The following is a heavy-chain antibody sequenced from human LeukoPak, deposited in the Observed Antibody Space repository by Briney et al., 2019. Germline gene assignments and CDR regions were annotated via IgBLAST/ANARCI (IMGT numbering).Heavy chain of an antibody. Sequence: SETLSLSCTVSGGSVGSYYWSWIRQSPGKGLEWIGYIYYGGSANYNPSLKSRATISIDRSKNQFSLKLSSLTAADTAVYYCARHGSSYSFDYWGQGTPVTVSS. J-gene: IGHJ4*02. CDR2: IYYGGSA. V-gene: IGHV4-59*08. CDR3: ARHGSSYSFDY. D-gene: IGHD6-13*01. CDR1: GGSVGSYY.